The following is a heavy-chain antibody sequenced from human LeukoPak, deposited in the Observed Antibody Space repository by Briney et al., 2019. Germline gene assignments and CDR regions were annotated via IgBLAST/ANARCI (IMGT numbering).Heavy chain of an antibody. Sequence: GGSLRLSCAASGFTFDDYGMSWVRQAPGRGLEWVSGINWNGGSTGYADSVKGRFTISRDNAKNSLYLQMNSLRAEDTAVYYCARGADELRYFDWLLRNWGQGTLVTVSS. CDR1: GFTFDDYG. D-gene: IGHD3-9*01. CDR2: INWNGGST. V-gene: IGHV3-20*04. CDR3: ARGADELRYFDWLLRN. J-gene: IGHJ4*02.